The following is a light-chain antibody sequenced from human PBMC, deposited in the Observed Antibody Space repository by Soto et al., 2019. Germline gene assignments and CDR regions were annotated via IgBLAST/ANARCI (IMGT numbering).Light chain of an antibody. CDR2: GAS. Sequence: EIVLTQSPGTLSLSPGERATLSCRASQSVSSSYLAWYQQKPGQAPRLIIYGASSRVTGIPDRFSGSGSGTDFILTISRLEPEDFAVYYCQQYGSSSYTFGQGTKLEIK. CDR1: QSVSSSY. J-gene: IGKJ2*01. CDR3: QQYGSSSYT. V-gene: IGKV3-20*01.